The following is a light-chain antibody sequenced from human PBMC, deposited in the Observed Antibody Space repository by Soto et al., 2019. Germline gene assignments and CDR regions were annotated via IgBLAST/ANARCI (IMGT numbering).Light chain of an antibody. CDR2: DAS. V-gene: IGKV3D-20*01. Sequence: TLSLSPGERATLSCGASQSVTSNYLAWYQQKPGQAPRLLIFDASIRVTGIPDRFIGSGSGTDFTLTISRLEPEDFAVYYCQHYVTSLTTFGQGTKVDIK. J-gene: IGKJ1*01. CDR3: QHYVTSLTT. CDR1: QSVTSNY.